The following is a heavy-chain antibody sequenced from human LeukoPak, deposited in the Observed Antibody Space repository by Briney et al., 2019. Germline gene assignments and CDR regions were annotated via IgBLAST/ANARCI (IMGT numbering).Heavy chain of an antibody. D-gene: IGHD3-3*01. V-gene: IGHV4-39*01. J-gene: IGHJ4*02. CDR2: IYYSGSP. CDR1: GGPISSSRYY. CDR3: ASLLRGGRFLEWPPSDY. Sequence: PSETLSLPCTVSGGPISSSRYYWGWLRQPPGTGLEWIGSIYYSGSPYYTPSLKSRVTISVDTSKNQFSLKLSSVTAADTAVYYCASLLRGGRFLEWPPSDYWGQGTLVTVSS.